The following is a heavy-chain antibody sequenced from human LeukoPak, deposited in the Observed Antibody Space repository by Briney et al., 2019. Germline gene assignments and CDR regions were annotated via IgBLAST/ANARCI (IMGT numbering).Heavy chain of an antibody. CDR3: ARHSVYDDAFDI. Sequence: SESLSLTCTVSGGSISSSSYYWGWIRQPPGKGLEWIGSIYYSGSTYYNPSLKSRVTISVDTSKNQFSLKLSSVTAADTAVYYCARHSVYDDAFDIWGQGTMVTVSS. D-gene: IGHD6-6*01. CDR2: IYYSGST. J-gene: IGHJ3*02. CDR1: GGSISSSSYY. V-gene: IGHV4-39*01.